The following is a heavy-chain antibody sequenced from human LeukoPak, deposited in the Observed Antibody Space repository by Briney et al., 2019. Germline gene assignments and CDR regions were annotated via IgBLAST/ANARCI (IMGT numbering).Heavy chain of an antibody. CDR3: ARDLGSRIGYVDY. Sequence: GGSLRLSCAASGFTFSSYGMHWVRQAPGKGLEWVAVIWDDGSNKYYADSVKGRFTISRDNSKNTLYLQVNSLRAEDTAVYYCARDLGSRIGYVDYWGQGTLVTVSS. CDR1: GFTFSSYG. V-gene: IGHV3-33*01. D-gene: IGHD7-27*01. CDR2: IWDDGSNK. J-gene: IGHJ4*02.